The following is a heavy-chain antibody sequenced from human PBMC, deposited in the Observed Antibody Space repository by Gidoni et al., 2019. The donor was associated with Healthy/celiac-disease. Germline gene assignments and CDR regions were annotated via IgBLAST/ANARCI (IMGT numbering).Heavy chain of an antibody. CDR3: ASKRRITMVRGVIGWFDP. CDR2: IYYSGST. J-gene: IGHJ5*02. Sequence: QLQLQESGPGLVKPSETLSLTCTVSGGSISSSSYYWGWIRQPPGKGLEWIGSIYYSGSTYYNPSLKSRVTISVDTSKNQFSLKLSSVTAADTAVYYCASKRRITMVRGVIGWFDPWGQGTLVTVSS. D-gene: IGHD3-10*01. CDR1: GGSISSSSYY. V-gene: IGHV4-39*01.